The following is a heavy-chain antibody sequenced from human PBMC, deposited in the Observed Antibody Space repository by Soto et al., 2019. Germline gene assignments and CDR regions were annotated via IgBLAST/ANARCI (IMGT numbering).Heavy chain of an antibody. V-gene: IGHV3-53*04. CDR1: GFTVSGNY. J-gene: IGHJ4*02. CDR3: ARGLVRTAGGSFDF. CDR2: IYSGGNT. Sequence: GGSLRLSCAASGFTVSGNYMTWVRQAPGKGLEWVSVIYSGGNTYYADSVKGRFTISRNNSKNTLYLQMNSLRAEDTAVYYCARGLVRTAGGSFDFWGQGTLVTVSS. D-gene: IGHD6-13*01.